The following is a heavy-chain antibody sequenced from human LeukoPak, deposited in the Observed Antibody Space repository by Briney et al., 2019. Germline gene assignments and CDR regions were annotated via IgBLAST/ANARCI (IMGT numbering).Heavy chain of an antibody. J-gene: IGHJ4*02. CDR1: GFSFSNYP. D-gene: IGHD6-19*01. CDR3: AKNDGAVAGNTDY. Sequence: GGSLRLSCAASGFSFSNYPMSWVRQAPGKGLEWVSAITTGGGTYYAGSVKGRFTISRDNSKNTLYLQMNSLRAEDTAVYYCAKNDGAVAGNTDYWGQGTLVTVSS. CDR2: ITTGGGT. V-gene: IGHV3-23*01.